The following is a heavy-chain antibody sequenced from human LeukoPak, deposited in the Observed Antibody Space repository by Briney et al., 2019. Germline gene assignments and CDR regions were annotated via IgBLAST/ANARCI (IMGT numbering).Heavy chain of an antibody. V-gene: IGHV3-21*01. CDR1: GFSFSDYT. CDR3: ARGYGRADY. CDR2: ISSSSSYI. J-gene: IGHJ4*02. Sequence: TGGSLRLSCAGSGFSFSDYTMNWGRQAPGKGLEWVSSISSSSSYIYYADSVKGRFTISRDNAKNSLYLRMNSLRAEDTAVYYCARGYGRADYWGQGTLVSVSS. D-gene: IGHD5-18*01.